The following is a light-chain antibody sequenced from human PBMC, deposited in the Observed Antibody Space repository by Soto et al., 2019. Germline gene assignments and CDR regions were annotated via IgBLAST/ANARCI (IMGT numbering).Light chain of an antibody. CDR3: AAWDDSLNAVV. J-gene: IGLJ2*01. CDR2: TNH. CDR1: ASNLGGNP. V-gene: IGLV1-44*01. Sequence: QYVLTQPPSVSGTPGQKVSISCSGSASNLGGNPVNWYQHLPGAAPKLLIYTNHQRPSGVPDRFSGSKSGTSASLAISGLRSEDEADFCCAAWDDSLNAVVFGGGTKVTVL.